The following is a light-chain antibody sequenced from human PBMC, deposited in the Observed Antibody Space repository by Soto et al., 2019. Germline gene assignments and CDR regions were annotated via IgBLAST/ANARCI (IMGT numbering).Light chain of an antibody. V-gene: IGKV2-30*01. CDR1: QSLVYTDGNTF. Sequence: DVVMTQSPLSLPVTLGQPASISCRSSQSLVYTDGNTFLTWFQQRPGQSPRRLISKVSNRDSGVPDRFSGSGSGTDFTLKISRVKAEDVGVYYCMQGTHWPLTFGGGTKVEIK. J-gene: IGKJ4*01. CDR2: KVS. CDR3: MQGTHWPLT.